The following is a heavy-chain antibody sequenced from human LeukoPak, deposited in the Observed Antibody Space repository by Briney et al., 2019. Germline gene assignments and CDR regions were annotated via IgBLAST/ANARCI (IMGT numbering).Heavy chain of an antibody. V-gene: IGHV4-59*01. J-gene: IGHJ3*02. Sequence: PSETLSLTCTVSGGSISSYYWSWIRQPPGKGLEWIGYIYYSGSTNYNPSLKSRVTISVDTSKNQFSLKLSSVTAADTAVYYCARDLSPYYDFWSGSRWAFDIWGQGTMVTVSS. CDR2: IYYSGST. CDR1: GGSISSYY. D-gene: IGHD3-3*01. CDR3: ARDLSPYYDFWSGSRWAFDI.